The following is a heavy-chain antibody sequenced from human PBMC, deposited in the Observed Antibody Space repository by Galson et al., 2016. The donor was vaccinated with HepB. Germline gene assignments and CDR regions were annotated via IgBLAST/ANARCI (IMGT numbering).Heavy chain of an antibody. J-gene: IGHJ3*02. D-gene: IGHD3-22*01. CDR2: VDHSGNT. V-gene: IGHV4-34*01. CDR3: ARLRSYENSEPGSFDI. Sequence: ETLSLTCGVYGGSFSGYYWSWIRQPPGKGLEWIGEVDHSGNTYYNPSLESRVTISEGTSKRQFSLNLSSVTAADTAVYYCARLRSYENSEPGSFDIWGQGTLVTVSS. CDR1: GGSFSGYY.